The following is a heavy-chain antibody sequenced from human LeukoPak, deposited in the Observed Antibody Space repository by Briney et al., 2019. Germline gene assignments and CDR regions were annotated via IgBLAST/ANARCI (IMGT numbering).Heavy chain of an antibody. CDR1: GGSISSGDYY. J-gene: IGHJ5*02. CDR2: INHSGST. D-gene: IGHD3-16*01. Sequence: SETLSLTCTVSGGSISSGDYYWSWIRQPPGKGLEWIGEINHSGSTNYNPSLKSRVTISVDTSKNQFSLKLSSVTAADTAVYYCARVLIPIRGNWFDPWGQGTLVTVSS. V-gene: IGHV4-39*07. CDR3: ARVLIPIRGNWFDP.